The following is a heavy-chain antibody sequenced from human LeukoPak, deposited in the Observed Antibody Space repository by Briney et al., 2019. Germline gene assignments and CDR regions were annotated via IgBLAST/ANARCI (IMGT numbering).Heavy chain of an antibody. CDR3: ARGNAGGREYGSGSYYKVYYYYMDV. D-gene: IGHD3-10*01. CDR1: GFTVSSNY. J-gene: IGHJ6*03. Sequence: PGGSLRLSCAASGFTVSSNYMSWVRQAPGKGLEWVSVMYSGGSTYYADSVKGRFTISRDNSKNTLYLQMNSLRAEDTAVYYCARGNAGGREYGSGSYYKVYYYYMDVWGKGTTVTISS. V-gene: IGHV3-66*01. CDR2: MYSGGST.